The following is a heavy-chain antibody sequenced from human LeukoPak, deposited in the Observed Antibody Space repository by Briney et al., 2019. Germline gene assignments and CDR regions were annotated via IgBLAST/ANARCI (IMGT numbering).Heavy chain of an antibody. Sequence: GGSLRLSCAASGFTFSSYSIHWVRQAPGEGLDWVAVISYDGSTKYYGDSVKGRFTISRDNSKNTLYLQMNSLRAEDTAVYYCAKVPDYYDSIYYFDYWGQGTLVTVSS. D-gene: IGHD3-22*01. CDR2: ISYDGSTK. V-gene: IGHV3-30*18. J-gene: IGHJ4*02. CDR1: GFTFSSYS. CDR3: AKVPDYYDSIYYFDY.